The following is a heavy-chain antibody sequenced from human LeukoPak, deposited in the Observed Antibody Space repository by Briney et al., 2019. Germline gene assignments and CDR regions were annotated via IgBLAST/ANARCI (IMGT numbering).Heavy chain of an antibody. V-gene: IGHV3-11*01. J-gene: IGHJ6*02. CDR3: ARWAPGHLVNGNYSYYGMDV. D-gene: IGHD6-13*01. CDR2: ISSSGSTI. Sequence: GGSLRLSCAASGFTFSDYYMSWIRQAPGKGLEWVSYISSSGSTIYYADSVKGRFTISRDNAKNSLYLQMNSLRAEDTAVYYCARWAPGHLVNGNYSYYGMDVWGQGTTVTVSS. CDR1: GFTFSDYY.